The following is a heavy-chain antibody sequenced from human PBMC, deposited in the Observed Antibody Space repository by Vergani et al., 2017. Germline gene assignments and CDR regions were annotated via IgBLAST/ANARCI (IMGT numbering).Heavy chain of an antibody. D-gene: IGHD3-3*01. V-gene: IGHV4-39*01. CDR3: ARHDSGHYHSSYYGLDV. CDR1: GGSISSSSHF. J-gene: IGHJ6*02. Sequence: QLQLHKSGPGLVKPSETLSLTCTLSGGSISSSSHFWGWLRQTPGKGLEWIGSIYYSGSTYYNPSLKSRVSISVDTSKNQFSLKLSSVTAADSAEYYSARHDSGHYHSSYYGLDVGGQGTTVTVSS. CDR2: IYYSGST.